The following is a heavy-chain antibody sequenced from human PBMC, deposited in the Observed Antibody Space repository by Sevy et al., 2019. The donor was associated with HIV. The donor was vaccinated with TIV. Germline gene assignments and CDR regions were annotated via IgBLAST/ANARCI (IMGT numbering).Heavy chain of an antibody. CDR1: GFSFSRYA. CDR2: ISSSSSYI. D-gene: IGHD5-12*01. V-gene: IGHV3-21*01. CDR3: AREPIEMATTSYYFDY. Sequence: GGSLRLSCAASGFSFSRYAMKWVRQAPGKGLEWVSSISSSSSYIYYADSVKGRFTISRDNAKNSLYLQMNSLRAEDTAVYYCAREPIEMATTSYYFDYWGQGTLVTVSS. J-gene: IGHJ4*02.